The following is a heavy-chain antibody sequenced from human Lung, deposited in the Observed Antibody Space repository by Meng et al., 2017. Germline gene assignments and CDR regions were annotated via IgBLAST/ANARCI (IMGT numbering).Heavy chain of an antibody. CDR2: IDPRSGDT. D-gene: IGHD6-13*01. J-gene: IGHJ4*02. CDR1: GYTFTAYW. Sequence: QVQLVQYGAEVKNPGASVKVSCKPSGYTFTAYWLHWVRQAPGQGLDWMGRIDPRSGDTQYAQKFQGRVTMTRDTSISTTYMELSRLRSDDTAVYYCVRDEDISAAGKLFSDYWGQGTLVTVSS. V-gene: IGHV1-2*06. CDR3: VRDEDISAAGKLFSDY.